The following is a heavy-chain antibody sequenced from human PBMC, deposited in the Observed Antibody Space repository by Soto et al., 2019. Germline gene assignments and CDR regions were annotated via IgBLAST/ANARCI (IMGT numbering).Heavy chain of an antibody. CDR3: ARFPLPVAGTYYFDY. V-gene: IGHV4-34*01. CDR1: GGSFSGYY. J-gene: IGHJ4*02. D-gene: IGHD6-19*01. Sequence: SETLSLTCAVYGGSFSGYYWSWIRQPPGKGLEWIGEINHSGSTNYNPSLKSRVTISVDTSKNQFSLKLSSVTAADTAVYYCARFPLPVAGTYYFDYWGQGTLVTVSS. CDR2: INHSGST.